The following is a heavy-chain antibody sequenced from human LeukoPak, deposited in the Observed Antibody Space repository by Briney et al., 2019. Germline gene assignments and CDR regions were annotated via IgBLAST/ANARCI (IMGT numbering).Heavy chain of an antibody. V-gene: IGHV3-30*03. CDR3: ARPKDDSSGYPPGYYYGMDV. CDR1: GFTFSSYG. CDR2: ISYDGSNK. J-gene: IGHJ6*02. D-gene: IGHD3-22*01. Sequence: GGSLRLSCAASGFTFSSYGMHWVRQAPGKGLEWVAVISYDGSNKYYADSVKGRFTISRDNSKNTLYLQMNSLRGEDTAVYYCARPKDDSSGYPPGYYYGMDVWGQGTTVTVSS.